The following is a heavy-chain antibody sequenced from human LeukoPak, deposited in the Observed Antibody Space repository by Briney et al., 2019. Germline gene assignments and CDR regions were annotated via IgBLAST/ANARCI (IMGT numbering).Heavy chain of an antibody. CDR3: ARERLRYYDSNGHKY. Sequence: GGSLRLSCAASGFTFSSYSMNWVRQAPGKGLEWVSYISSSSSYIYYADSVKGRFTISRDNSKNTLYMQMNSLRAEDTAVYYCARERLRYYDSNGHKYWGQGTLVTVSS. CDR2: ISSSSSYI. J-gene: IGHJ4*02. CDR1: GFTFSSYS. D-gene: IGHD3-22*01. V-gene: IGHV3-21*05.